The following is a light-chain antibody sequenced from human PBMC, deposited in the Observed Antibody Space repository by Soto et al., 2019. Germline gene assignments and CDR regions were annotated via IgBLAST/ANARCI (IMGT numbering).Light chain of an antibody. CDR1: QGFRNN. CDR2: AAS. CDR3: LQHDTYPFT. V-gene: IGKV1-17*01. Sequence: DIQMTQSQSSLSPSVEDRVTLTSRASQGFRNNVAWYQQKPGKAPKRLNYAASSLQTGVPSRFSGSGSGTEFTLTISSLQPEDFATYCCLQHDTYPFTFGHGTKVGIE. J-gene: IGKJ3*01.